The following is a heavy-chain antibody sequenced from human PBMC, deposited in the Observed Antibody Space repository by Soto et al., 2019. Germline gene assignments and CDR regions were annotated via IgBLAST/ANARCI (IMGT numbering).Heavy chain of an antibody. Sequence: QVHLLESGGGLVSPGGSLRLSCAASGFNFNDYYMTWIRQAPGKGLEWISHISKGGGTIYYADSVKGRFTISRDNAKNSVYLEMSSLTVDDTAVYYCARVESARIAASGAAFWGRGTLVTVSS. J-gene: IGHJ4*02. V-gene: IGHV3-11*01. CDR3: ARVESARIAASGAAF. D-gene: IGHD6-25*01. CDR2: ISKGGGTI. CDR1: GFNFNDYY.